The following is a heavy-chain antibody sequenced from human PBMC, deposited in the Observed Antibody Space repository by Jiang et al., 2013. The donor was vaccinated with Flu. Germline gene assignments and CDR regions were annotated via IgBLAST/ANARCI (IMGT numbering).Heavy chain of an antibody. CDR3: ARGHYSGSGTNWFDP. Sequence: GLVKPSETLSLTCTVSGGSISTYYWSWIRQPPGKGLEYIGYIYYSGTTYYNPSLKSRVTIPVDTSKNQFSLKLSSVTAADTAVYYCARGHYSGSGTNWFDPWGQGTLATVSS. CDR2: IYYSGTT. CDR1: GGSISTYY. D-gene: IGHD3-10*01. V-gene: IGHV4-59*08. J-gene: IGHJ5*02.